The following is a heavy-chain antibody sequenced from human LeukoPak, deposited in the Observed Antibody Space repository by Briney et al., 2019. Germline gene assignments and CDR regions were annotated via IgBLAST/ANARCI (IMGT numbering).Heavy chain of an antibody. CDR3: ARDAQGSYRYEYYFDY. V-gene: IGHV3-48*01. J-gene: IGHJ4*02. CDR2: ISSSSSTI. CDR1: GFTFSSYS. Sequence: GGSLRLSCAASGFTFSSYSMNWVRQAPGKGLEWVSYISSSSSTIYYADSVKGRFTISRDNAKNSLYLQMNSLRAEDTAVYYCARDAQGSYRYEYYFDYWGQGTLVTVSS. D-gene: IGHD3-16*02.